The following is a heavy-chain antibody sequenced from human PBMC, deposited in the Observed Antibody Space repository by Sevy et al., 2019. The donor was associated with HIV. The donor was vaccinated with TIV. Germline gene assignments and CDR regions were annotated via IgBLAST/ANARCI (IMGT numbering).Heavy chain of an antibody. V-gene: IGHV5-51*01. CDR3: ASLSGSYITGYFDY. CDR2: IYPGDSDA. Sequence: GESLKISCKGSGYSFTNSWIGWVRQMPGKGLEWVGIIYPGDSDARYSPFFQGQVTISADKSISTAYLQWSSLKASDTAMYYCASLSGSYITGYFDYWGQGTLVTVSS. D-gene: IGHD1-26*01. J-gene: IGHJ4*02. CDR1: GYSFTNSW.